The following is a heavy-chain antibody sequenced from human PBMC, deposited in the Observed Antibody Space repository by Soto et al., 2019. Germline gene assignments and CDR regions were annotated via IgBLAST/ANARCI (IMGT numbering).Heavy chain of an antibody. CDR1: GGTFSSYA. CDR3: ASPQFTEETTAIYYYYGMDV. D-gene: IGHD4-17*01. V-gene: IGHV1-69*12. Sequence: QVQLVQSGAEVKKPGSSVKVSCKASGGTFSSYAISWVRQAPGQGLEWMGGIIPIFGTANYAQKFQGRVTITADESTSTAYMELSSLRSEDTAVYYCASPQFTEETTAIYYYYGMDVWGQGTTVTVSS. CDR2: IIPIFGTA. J-gene: IGHJ6*02.